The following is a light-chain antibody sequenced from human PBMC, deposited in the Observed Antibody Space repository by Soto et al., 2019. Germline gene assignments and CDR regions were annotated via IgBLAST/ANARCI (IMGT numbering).Light chain of an antibody. CDR1: QSVSSY. V-gene: IGKV3-11*01. J-gene: IGKJ4*02. CDR3: QQRSNWPG. Sequence: EIVLTQSPATLSLSPGERATLSCRASQSVSSYLAWYQQKPGQAPRLLIYDASNRATGIPARFSGSGSGTDVTLTISSLEPEDFAVYYCQQRSNWPGFGGGTKVESK. CDR2: DAS.